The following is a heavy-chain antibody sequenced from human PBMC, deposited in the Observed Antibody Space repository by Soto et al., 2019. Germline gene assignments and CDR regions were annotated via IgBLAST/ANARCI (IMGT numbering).Heavy chain of an antibody. D-gene: IGHD2-15*01. CDR1: DGYINNHF. Sequence: LSLTCTVSDGYINNHFWSWIRQPAGKGLEWIGHIYMSGTTTYNPSLKSRVTMSVDTPRNQFSLKVSSVTAADTAVYYCARINGGSPDFWGQGALVTVSS. CDR3: ARINGGSPDF. J-gene: IGHJ4*02. V-gene: IGHV4-4*07. CDR2: IYMSGTT.